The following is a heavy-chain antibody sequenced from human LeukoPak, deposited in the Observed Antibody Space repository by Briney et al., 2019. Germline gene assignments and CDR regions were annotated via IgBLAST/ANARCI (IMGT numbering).Heavy chain of an antibody. V-gene: IGHV1-3*01. D-gene: IGHD2-15*01. CDR1: GYTFTSYA. Sequence: GASVKVSCKASGYTFTSYAMHWVRQAPGQRLEWMGWINAGNGNTKYSQKFQGRVTMTTDTSTSTAYMELRSLRSDDTAVYYCARELGCSGGSCYFDWFDPWGQGTLVTVSS. CDR3: ARELGCSGGSCYFDWFDP. CDR2: INAGNGNT. J-gene: IGHJ5*02.